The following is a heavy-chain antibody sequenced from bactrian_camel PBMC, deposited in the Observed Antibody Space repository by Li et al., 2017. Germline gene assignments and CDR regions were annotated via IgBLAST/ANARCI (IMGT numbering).Heavy chain of an antibody. D-gene: IGHD1*01. J-gene: IGHJ4*01. CDR2: IGTGRGST. V-gene: IGHV3S40*01. CDR1: GYPFSGNC. Sequence: VQLVESGGGSVQAGGSLRLSCVTSGYPFSGNCLAWFRQVPGKEREGREGVAFIGTGRGSTIYDNSVKGRFTISHDAAKNSIDLQMNSLKPDDTAVYYCAATGQMLSVAGCRTQGTQVTVS.